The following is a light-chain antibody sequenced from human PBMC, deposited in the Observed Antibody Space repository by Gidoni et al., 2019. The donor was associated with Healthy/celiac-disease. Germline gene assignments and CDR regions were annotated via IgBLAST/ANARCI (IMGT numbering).Light chain of an antibody. Sequence: QSALTQPASVSGSPGHSITLSCTGTSSDVGGYNYVSWYHQPPGKAPKLRIYDVSNRPSGVSNRFSGSKSGNTASLTISGLQAEDEADYYCSSYTSSSTWVFGGGTKLTVL. V-gene: IGLV2-14*03. CDR3: SSYTSSSTWV. CDR2: DVS. CDR1: SSDVGGYNY. J-gene: IGLJ3*02.